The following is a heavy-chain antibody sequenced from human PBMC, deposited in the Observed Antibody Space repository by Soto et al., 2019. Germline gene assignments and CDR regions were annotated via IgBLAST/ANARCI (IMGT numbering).Heavy chain of an antibody. CDR3: AHRVLRAVFVLVTMTVIYFDF. J-gene: IGHJ4*02. CDR2: IYWDDDK. Sequence: QITLNESGPTQVKPRQTLTMTCTFSGFSLTTSVVGVGWIRPSPGKAPEWLALIYWDDDKRYSPSLKSRLTITKDTPKTQVVLTMADMDPADTATYYCAHRVLRAVFVLVTMTVIYFDFWGQGAPVAVSS. CDR1: GFSLTTSVVG. D-gene: IGHD3-3*01. V-gene: IGHV2-5*02.